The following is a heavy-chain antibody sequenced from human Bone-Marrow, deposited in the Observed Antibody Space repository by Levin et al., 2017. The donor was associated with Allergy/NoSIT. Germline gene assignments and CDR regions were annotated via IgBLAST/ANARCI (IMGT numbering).Heavy chain of an antibody. CDR2: IYYSGST. D-gene: IGHD3-22*01. V-gene: IGHV4-39*01. CDR1: GGSISSRSYY. CDR3: ARLHPDYYDSSGPDY. J-gene: IGHJ4*02. Sequence: ESLKISCTVSGGSISSRSYYWGWIRQPPGKGLEWIGSIYYSGSTYYNPSLKSRVTISVDTSKNQFSLKLSSVTAADTAVYYCARLHPDYYDSSGPDYWGQGTLVTVSS.